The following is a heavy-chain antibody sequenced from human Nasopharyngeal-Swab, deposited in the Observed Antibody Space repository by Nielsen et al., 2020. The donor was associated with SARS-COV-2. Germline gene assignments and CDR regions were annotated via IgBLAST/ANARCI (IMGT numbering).Heavy chain of an antibody. J-gene: IGHJ4*02. V-gene: IGHV4-39*01. Sequence: WIRQPPGKGLEWIGSIYYSGSTYYNPALKSRVTISVDTSKNQFSLKLSSVTAADTAVYYYARYRGGFYSSNWYFDYWGQGTLVTVSS. D-gene: IGHD6-13*01. CDR3: ARYRGGFYSSNWYFDY. CDR2: IYYSGST.